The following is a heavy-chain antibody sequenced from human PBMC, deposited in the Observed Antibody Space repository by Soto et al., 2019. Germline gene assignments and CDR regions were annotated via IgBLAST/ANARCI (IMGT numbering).Heavy chain of an antibody. Sequence: QVQLQESGPGLVKPSQTLSLTCTVSGGSIRSGDYYWSWIRQPPGKGLEWIGSIYYSGSTYYNPSLKSRRTISVDPSKNQFSLKLSSVTAADTAVYYCARDGRFLGAMDVWGLGTTVTVSS. V-gene: IGHV4-30-4*01. CDR3: ARDGRFLGAMDV. CDR2: IYYSGST. CDR1: GGSIRSGDYY. J-gene: IGHJ6*02. D-gene: IGHD3-3*01.